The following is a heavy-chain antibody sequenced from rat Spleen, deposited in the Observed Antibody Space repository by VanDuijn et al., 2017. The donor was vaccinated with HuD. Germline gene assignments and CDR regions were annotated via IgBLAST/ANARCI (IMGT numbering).Heavy chain of an antibody. J-gene: IGHJ1*01. V-gene: IGHV5-17*01. D-gene: IGHD1-4*01. CDR2: IIYDGSST. CDR1: GFTFSDYA. CDR3: ARRTRVSHWYFDF. Sequence: EVQLVESGGGLVQPGRSLKLSCAASGFTFSDYAMARVRQAPKKGLEWVATIIYDGSSTYYRDSVKGRFTISRDNAKSTLYLQMDSLRSEDTATYYCARRTRVSHWYFDFWGPGTMVTVSS.